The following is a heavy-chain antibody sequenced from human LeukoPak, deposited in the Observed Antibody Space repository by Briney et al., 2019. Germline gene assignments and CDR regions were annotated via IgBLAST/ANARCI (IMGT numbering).Heavy chain of an antibody. CDR1: GFTFSHYS. J-gene: IGHJ4*02. V-gene: IGHV3-48*02. Sequence: GGSLRLSCAASGFTFSHYSMNWVRQAPGKGLEWVSYISSSSSTIYYADSVKGRFTISRDNAKNSLYLQMNSLRDEDTAVYYCARHSIAVAGTIHWGQGTLVTVSS. CDR2: ISSSSSTI. CDR3: ARHSIAVAGTIH. D-gene: IGHD6-19*01.